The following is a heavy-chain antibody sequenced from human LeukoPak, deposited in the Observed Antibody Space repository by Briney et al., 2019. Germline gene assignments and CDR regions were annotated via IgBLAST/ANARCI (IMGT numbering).Heavy chain of an antibody. Sequence: ASVKVSCKASGYTFTSYGISWVRQAPGQGLEWMGWISAYNGNTNYAQKLQGRVTMTTDTSTSTAYMELRSLRSDDTAVYYCARGGRGYSSSWVEGKNWFDPWGQGTLVTVSS. V-gene: IGHV1-18*01. CDR3: ARGGRGYSSSWVEGKNWFDP. CDR2: ISAYNGNT. J-gene: IGHJ5*02. CDR1: GYTFTSYG. D-gene: IGHD6-13*01.